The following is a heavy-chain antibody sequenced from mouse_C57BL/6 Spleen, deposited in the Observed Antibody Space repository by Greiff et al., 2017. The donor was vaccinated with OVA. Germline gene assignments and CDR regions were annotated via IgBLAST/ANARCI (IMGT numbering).Heavy chain of an antibody. D-gene: IGHD1-1*01. Sequence: QVQLQQPGAELVKPGASVKLSCKASGYTFTSYWMHWVKQRPGRGLEWIGRIDPNGGGTKYNEKFKSKATLTVDKPSRTAYMQPSSLTSEDSAVYYCARDYGSSDDYAMAYWGQGTSVTVSS. CDR3: ARDYGSSDDYAMAY. CDR2: IDPNGGGT. V-gene: IGHV1-72*01. J-gene: IGHJ4*01. CDR1: GYTFTSYW.